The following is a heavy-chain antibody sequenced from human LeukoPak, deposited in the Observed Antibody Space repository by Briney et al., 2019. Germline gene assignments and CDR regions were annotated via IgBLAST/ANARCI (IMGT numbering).Heavy chain of an antibody. D-gene: IGHD3-10*01. V-gene: IGHV4-4*07. Sequence: SETLSLTCSVSGGSITSYYWSWIRKPAGKGLEWIGRIYTSGSTNYSPSLKSRITMSVDTSNNQFSLNLSSVTAADTAVYYCAKGDFHYYGSGNPFDYWGQGTLVTVSS. CDR2: IYTSGST. CDR1: GGSITSYY. J-gene: IGHJ4*02. CDR3: AKGDFHYYGSGNPFDY.